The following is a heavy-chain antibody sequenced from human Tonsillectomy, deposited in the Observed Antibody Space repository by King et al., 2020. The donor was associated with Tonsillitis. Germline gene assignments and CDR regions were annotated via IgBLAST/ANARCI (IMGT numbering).Heavy chain of an antibody. J-gene: IGHJ4*02. V-gene: IGHV3-48*01. Sequence: VQLVVSGGGLVQPGGSLRLSCAASGFTFSSYSMNWVRQAPGKGLEWVSYISSTGSTIYYADSVKGRFTISRDNAKNSLYLQMNSLRPEDTAVYYCARDRPWATVTANYWGQGTLVTVSS. CDR3: ARDRPWATVTANY. CDR2: ISSTGSTI. D-gene: IGHD4-17*01. CDR1: GFTFSSYS.